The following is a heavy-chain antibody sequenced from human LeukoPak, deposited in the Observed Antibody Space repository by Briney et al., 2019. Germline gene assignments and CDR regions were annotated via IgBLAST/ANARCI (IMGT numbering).Heavy chain of an antibody. V-gene: IGHV1-18*01. CDR3: ARVYSSSWYRVYYYYGMDV. CDR2: ISAYNGNT. J-gene: IGHJ6*02. D-gene: IGHD6-13*01. CDR1: GYTFTSYG. Sequence: ASVKVSCKASGYTFTSYGISWVRQAPGQGLEWMGRISAYNGNTNYAQKLQGRVTMTTDTSTSTAYMELRCLRSDDTAVYYCARVYSSSWYRVYYYYGMDVWGHGTTVTVSS.